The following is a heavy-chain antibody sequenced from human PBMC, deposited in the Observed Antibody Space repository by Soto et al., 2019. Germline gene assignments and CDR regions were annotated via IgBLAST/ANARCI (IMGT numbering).Heavy chain of an antibody. V-gene: IGHV4-31*03. J-gene: IGHJ4*02. D-gene: IGHD3-10*01. Sequence: SETLSLTCTVSGGSISSGGYYWSWIRQQPGKGLEWIGYIYYSGSTYYNPSLKSRVTISVDTSKNQFSLKLSSVTAADTAVYYCARAGITMVRADYWGQGTLVTVSS. CDR2: IYYSGST. CDR1: GGSISSGGYY. CDR3: ARAGITMVRADY.